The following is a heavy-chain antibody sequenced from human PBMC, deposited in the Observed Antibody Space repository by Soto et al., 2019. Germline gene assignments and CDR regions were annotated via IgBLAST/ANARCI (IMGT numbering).Heavy chain of an antibody. D-gene: IGHD2-21*01. J-gene: IGHJ4*02. Sequence: EVQLLESGGGLIQPGGSLRLSCEASGFTFSNYGMTWVRLAPGKGLEWVSTISGSGGRAFYADPVKGRFTSSRDNSKNTLYLQMNSLRAEDTAVYYCAQEMIVSTLAYFFDSWGQGTLVTVSS. CDR1: GFTFSNYG. CDR3: AQEMIVSTLAYFFDS. V-gene: IGHV3-23*01. CDR2: ISGSGGRA.